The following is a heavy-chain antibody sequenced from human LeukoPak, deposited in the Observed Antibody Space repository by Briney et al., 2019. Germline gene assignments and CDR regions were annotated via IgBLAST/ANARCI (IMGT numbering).Heavy chain of an antibody. D-gene: IGHD2-21*01. CDR3: AKAPVTTCSGAYCYPFDY. V-gene: IGHV3-23*01. J-gene: IGHJ4*02. Sequence: GGSLRLSCAASGFTFFIYGMTWVRQAPGKGLEWVSTISGTGDNTYYADSVKGRFTISRDSSKNTLYLQMNRLRAEDAAVYYCAKAPVTTCSGAYCYPFDYWGQGTLVTVSS. CDR2: ISGTGDNT. CDR1: GFTFFIYG.